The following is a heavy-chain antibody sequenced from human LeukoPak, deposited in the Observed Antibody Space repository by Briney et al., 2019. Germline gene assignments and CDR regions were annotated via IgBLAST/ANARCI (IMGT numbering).Heavy chain of an antibody. CDR3: ARRYPYYDSGSSLDYYYMDV. CDR2: IIHSGST. D-gene: IGHD1-26*01. V-gene: IGHV4-34*12. J-gene: IGHJ6*03. CDR1: GGSFSGYY. Sequence: SESLSLTCAVYGGSFSGYYWSWIRQPPGKGLEWIGEIIHSGSTNYNPSLKSRVTISVDTSKNQFSLKLSSVTAADTAVYYCARRYPYYDSGSSLDYYYMDVWGKGTTVTVSS.